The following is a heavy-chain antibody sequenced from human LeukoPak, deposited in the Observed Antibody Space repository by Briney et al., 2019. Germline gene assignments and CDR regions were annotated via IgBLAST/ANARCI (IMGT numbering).Heavy chain of an antibody. J-gene: IGHJ3*02. CDR3: ATDRFSGSYEPPNAFDI. Sequence: GGSLRLSCAASGFTFSSYGMHWVRQAPGKGLEWVAVISYDGSNKYYADSVKGRFTISRDNSKNTLYLQMNSLRAEDTAVYYCATDRFSGSYEPPNAFDIWGQGTMVTVSS. CDR1: GFTFSSYG. V-gene: IGHV3-30*19. CDR2: ISYDGSNK. D-gene: IGHD1-26*01.